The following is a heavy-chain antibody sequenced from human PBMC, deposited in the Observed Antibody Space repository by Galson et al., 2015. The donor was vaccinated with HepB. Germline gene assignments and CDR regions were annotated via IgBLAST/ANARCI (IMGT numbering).Heavy chain of an antibody. Sequence: SVKVSCKASGGTLSNYTFNWVRQAPGQGLEWMGGVVPVLGTTKNAQKFQDRVTITADESTSTAYLELSSLTSEDTAVYYCALGGGWSRWFDPWGQGTRVTVSS. CDR2: VVPVLGTT. J-gene: IGHJ5*02. V-gene: IGHV1-69*13. CDR1: GGTLSNYT. CDR3: ALGGGWSRWFDP. D-gene: IGHD6-19*01.